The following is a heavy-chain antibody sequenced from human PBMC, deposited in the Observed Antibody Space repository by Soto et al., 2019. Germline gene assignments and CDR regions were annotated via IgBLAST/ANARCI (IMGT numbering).Heavy chain of an antibody. CDR1: GFTFRGYW. CDR3: VRSRNSGICCDS. CDR2: INGDGSVT. J-gene: IGHJ4*02. V-gene: IGHV3-74*03. Sequence: EVQLVESGGGLIQPGGSLRLSCAASGFTFRGYWMHWVRQVPGKGLEWVLRINGDGSVTQCADSVKGRFTISRDNVNNTLYLQMDSLRAEDTAVYYCVRSRNSGICCDSWGRGVLVTVSS. D-gene: IGHD6-13*01.